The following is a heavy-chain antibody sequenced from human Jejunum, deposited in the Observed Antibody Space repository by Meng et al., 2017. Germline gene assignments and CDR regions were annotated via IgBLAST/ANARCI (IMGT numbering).Heavy chain of an antibody. J-gene: IGHJ4*02. CDR1: GGSIGSSIYR. Sequence: SETLSLTCTVSGGSIGSSIYRWGWIRQPPGKGLEWIATISDTGSTSHNPSLKSRVTISMDTSKNQFSLKLSSVTAADTAIYYCARDIGWYRPDYWGQGTLVTVSS. V-gene: IGHV4-39*07. CDR3: ARDIGWYRPDY. D-gene: IGHD2-15*01. CDR2: ISDTGST.